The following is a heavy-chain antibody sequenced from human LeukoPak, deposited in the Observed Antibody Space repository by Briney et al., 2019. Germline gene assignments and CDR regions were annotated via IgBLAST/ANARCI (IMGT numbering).Heavy chain of an antibody. CDR2: ISVRSNYI. CDR3: VRLRRNSDTSGFYYYYDF. Sequence: GGSLRLSCAASGYTFSGYSINWVRQAPGKGLXWVSSISVRSNYIYYADSVRGRFRISRDDARDSLYLQMNSLRAEDTAVYYCVRLRRNSDTSGFYYYYDFWGQGTLVTVSS. D-gene: IGHD3-22*01. J-gene: IGHJ4*02. CDR1: GYTFSGYS. V-gene: IGHV3-21*01.